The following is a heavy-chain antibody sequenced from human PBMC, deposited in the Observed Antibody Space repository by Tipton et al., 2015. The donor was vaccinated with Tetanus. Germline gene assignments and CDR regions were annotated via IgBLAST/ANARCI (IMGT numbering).Heavy chain of an antibody. Sequence: QVQLVQSGAEMKKPGASVKVSCKASGYTFTGYYIYWVRQAPGQGLEWMGWIDPNSGGTVYAQKFQGRVTMTRDTSISTAYMELRSLRSDDTAVYYCARDRGDYISYGMDVWGPGTTVTVS. CDR3: ARDRGDYISYGMDV. V-gene: IGHV1-2*02. CDR1: GYTFTGYY. J-gene: IGHJ6*02. D-gene: IGHD3-22*01. CDR2: IDPNSGGT.